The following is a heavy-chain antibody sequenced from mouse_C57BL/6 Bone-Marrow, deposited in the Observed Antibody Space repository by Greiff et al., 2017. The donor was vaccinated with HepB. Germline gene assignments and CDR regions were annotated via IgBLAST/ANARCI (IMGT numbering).Heavy chain of an antibody. D-gene: IGHD1-1*01. CDR1: GFTFSDYG. J-gene: IGHJ1*03. CDR3: ARKPVYYYGSRYWYFDV. CDR2: ISSGSSTI. V-gene: IGHV5-17*01. Sequence: EVQLVESGGGLVKPGGSLKLSCAASGFTFSDYGMHWVRQAPEKGLEWVAYISSGSSTIYYADTVKGRFTISRDNAKNTLFLQRTSLRSEDTAMYYCARKPVYYYGSRYWYFDVWGTGTTVTVSS.